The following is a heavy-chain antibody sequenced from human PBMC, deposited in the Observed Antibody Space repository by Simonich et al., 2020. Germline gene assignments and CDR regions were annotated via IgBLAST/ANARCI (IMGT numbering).Heavy chain of an antibody. CDR3: ARGKGWKNAFVI. J-gene: IGHJ3*02. Sequence: QVQLQQWGAGLLKPSETLSLTCAVYGGSFSGYYWSWIRQPPGKGLVGIGEINHSGHTNYNPSLKSRVTISVDPAKNQFSLKLSSVTAADTAVYDCARGKGWKNAFVIWGQGTMVTVSS. D-gene: IGHD1-1*01. V-gene: IGHV4-34*01. CDR1: GGSFSGYY. CDR2: INHSGHT.